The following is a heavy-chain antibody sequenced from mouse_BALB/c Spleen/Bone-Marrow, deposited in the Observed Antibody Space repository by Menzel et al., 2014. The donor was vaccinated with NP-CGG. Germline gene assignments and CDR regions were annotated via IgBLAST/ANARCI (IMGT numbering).Heavy chain of an antibody. Sequence: EVQLVESGGGLVQPGGSLRLSCATSGFTFSDLYMEWVRQPPGKRLEWIAASRNKVNDYTTEYSASVKGRFIVSRDTSQSILYLQMNALRAEDTAIYYCARAVYGNFDYWGQGTTLTVSS. CDR1: GFTFSDLY. CDR2: SRNKVNDYTT. CDR3: ARAVYGNFDY. D-gene: IGHD2-1*01. J-gene: IGHJ2*01. V-gene: IGHV7-1*02.